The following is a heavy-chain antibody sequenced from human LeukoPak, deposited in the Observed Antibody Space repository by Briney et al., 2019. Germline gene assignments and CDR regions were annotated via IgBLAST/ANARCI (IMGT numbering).Heavy chain of an antibody. J-gene: IGHJ4*02. CDR1: GFTFSTYG. Sequence: PTGGSLRLSCAASGFTFSTYGMGWVRQAPGKGLEWVSSINDNGGTSTWYADSVKGRFTISRDNSKNTLYLQMNSLRAEDTAVYYCAKAPVTTCSGAYCYPFDYWGQGTLVTVSS. CDR3: AKAPVTTCSGAYCYPFDY. CDR2: INDNGGTST. D-gene: IGHD2-21*01. V-gene: IGHV3-23*01.